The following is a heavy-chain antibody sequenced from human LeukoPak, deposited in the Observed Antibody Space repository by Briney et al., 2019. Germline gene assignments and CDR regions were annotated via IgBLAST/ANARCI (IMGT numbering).Heavy chain of an antibody. CDR2: ISSSSSYI. D-gene: IGHD5-24*01. V-gene: IGHV3-21*01. J-gene: IGHJ4*02. Sequence: GGSLRFSRAATASSSKRDNMTLVPEAPKKRLEWVSSISSSSSYIYYADSVKGRFTISRDNAKNSLYLQMNSLRAEDTAVYYCARVNPLDGYNSWGQGTLVTVSS. CDR3: ARVNPLDGYNS. CDR1: ASSSKRDN.